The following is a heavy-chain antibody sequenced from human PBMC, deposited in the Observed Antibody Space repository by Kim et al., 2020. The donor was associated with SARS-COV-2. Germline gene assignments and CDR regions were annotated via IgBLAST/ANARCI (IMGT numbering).Heavy chain of an antibody. CDR2: INHSGST. Sequence: SETLSLTCAVYGGSFSGYCWSWLRQPPGKGLEWIGEINHSGSTKYNPSLKNRITISVDTSKNQFSLKVNSVTAADTAVYYCARAEWELLPLDYWGQGTLVTVSS. V-gene: IGHV4-34*01. CDR3: ARAEWELLPLDY. CDR1: GGSFSGYC. D-gene: IGHD1-26*01. J-gene: IGHJ4*02.